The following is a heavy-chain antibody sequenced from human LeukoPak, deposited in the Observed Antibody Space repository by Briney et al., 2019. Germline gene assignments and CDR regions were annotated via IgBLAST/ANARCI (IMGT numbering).Heavy chain of an antibody. CDR3: ASGGYCSSTSCPMLAFWNYYYMDV. CDR1: GYTFTGYY. Sequence: GASVKVSFKASGYTFTGYYMHWVRQAPGQGLEWMGWINPNSGGPNYAQKFQGRVTMTRDTSISTAYMELSRLRSDDTAVYYCASGGYCSSTSCPMLAFWNYYYMDVWGKGTTVTVSS. V-gene: IGHV1-2*02. D-gene: IGHD2-2*01. J-gene: IGHJ6*03. CDR2: INPNSGGP.